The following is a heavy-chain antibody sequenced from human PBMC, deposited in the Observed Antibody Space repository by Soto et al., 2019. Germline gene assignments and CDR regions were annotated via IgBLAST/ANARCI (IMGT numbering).Heavy chain of an antibody. CDR2: INHSEFT. V-gene: IGHV4-34*01. J-gene: IGHJ5*02. Sequence: SETLSLTCAVYGGSFIDYYWSWIRQPPGKGLEWIGEINHSEFTNYDPSLKSRVTISVDTSKNQFSLKLSSVTAADTAVYYCARGRPPSGTYHRLYFDPWRRGTRFTFSS. D-gene: IGHD1-26*01. CDR1: GGSFIDYY. CDR3: ARGRPPSGTYHRLYFDP.